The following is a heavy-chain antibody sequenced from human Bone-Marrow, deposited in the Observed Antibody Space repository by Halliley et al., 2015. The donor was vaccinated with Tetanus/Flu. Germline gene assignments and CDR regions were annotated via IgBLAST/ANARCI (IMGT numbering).Heavy chain of an antibody. CDR1: GFTVNNNY. J-gene: IGHJ4*02. D-gene: IGHD3-10*01. Sequence: QLVQSGGGLIQPGGSLRLSCAASGFTVNNNYLSWVRQAPGKGLEWASSIYAGGTAYFADSVRGRFTISRDESKNTVYLQMNNLRVEDTAVYHCARGGGRYYSPYDWGQGTLVTVSS. CDR2: IYAGGTA. CDR3: ARGGGRYYSPYD. V-gene: IGHV3-53*01.